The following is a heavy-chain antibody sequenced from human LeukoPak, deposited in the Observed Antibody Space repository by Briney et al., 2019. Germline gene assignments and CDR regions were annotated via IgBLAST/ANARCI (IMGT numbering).Heavy chain of an antibody. V-gene: IGHV4-61*03. J-gene: IGHJ4*02. CDR1: GDSVSNGDYY. CDR3: ARSQNYYGSGDY. Sequence: SGTPSLTCIVSGDSVSNGDYYWRWLRQPPGTALEWIGYIYYTASTYYNPSLEGRVTISVDTSRNHFSVKLNSVTAADTAVYYCARSQNYYGSGDYWSQGTLVTVSS. D-gene: IGHD3-10*01. CDR2: IYYTAST.